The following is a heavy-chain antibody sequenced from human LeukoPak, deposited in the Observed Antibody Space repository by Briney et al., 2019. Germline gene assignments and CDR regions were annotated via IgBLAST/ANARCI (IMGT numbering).Heavy chain of an antibody. CDR1: GFTFSSYW. J-gene: IGHJ4*02. Sequence: GGSLRLSCAASGFTFSSYWMSLVRQAPGKGLEWVANIKQDGSEKYYVDSVKGRFTISRDNAKNSLYLQMNSLRAEDTAVYYCARVGSYGGITFDYWGQGTLVTVSS. D-gene: IGHD4-23*01. CDR3: ARVGSYGGITFDY. CDR2: IKQDGSEK. V-gene: IGHV3-7*01.